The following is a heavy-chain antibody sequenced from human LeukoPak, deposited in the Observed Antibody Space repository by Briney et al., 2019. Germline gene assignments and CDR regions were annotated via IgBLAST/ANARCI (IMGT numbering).Heavy chain of an antibody. J-gene: IGHJ6*03. CDR3: ATSGHYDFWSGYWDYYYYYMDV. D-gene: IGHD3-3*01. V-gene: IGHV3-7*01. Sequence: GGSLRLSCAASGFTFSSYAMHWVRQAPGKGLEWVANIKQDGSEKYYVDSVRGRFTISRNDAKNSLFLQMNSLRAEDTAVYYCATSGHYDFWSGYWDYYYYYMDVWGKGTTVTVSS. CDR1: GFTFSSYA. CDR2: IKQDGSEK.